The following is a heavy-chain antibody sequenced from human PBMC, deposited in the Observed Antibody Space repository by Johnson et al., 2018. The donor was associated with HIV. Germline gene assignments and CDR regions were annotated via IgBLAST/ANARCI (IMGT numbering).Heavy chain of an antibody. J-gene: IGHJ3*02. D-gene: IGHD6-25*01. V-gene: IGHV3-74*02. CDR3: AKGGVAAAKGAFDI. CDR1: GFTFSSYW. CDR2: VNSDGSST. Sequence: VQLVESGGGLVQPGGSLRLSCAASGFTFSSYWMHWVRQAPGKGLVWVSRVNSDGSSTSYADSVKGRFTISRDNAKNTRYLQMNSRRTEDTALYYCAKGGVAAAKGAFDIWGQGTMVTVSS.